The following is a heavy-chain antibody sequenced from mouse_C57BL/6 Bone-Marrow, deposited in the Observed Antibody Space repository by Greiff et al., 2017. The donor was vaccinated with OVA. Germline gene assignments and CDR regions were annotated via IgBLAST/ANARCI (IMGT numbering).Heavy chain of an antibody. Sequence: EVKLRESGGGLVKPGGSLKLSCAASGFTFSSYAMSWVRQTPEKRLEWVATISDGGSYTYYPDNVTGRFTISRDNAKNNLYLQMSHLKSEDTAMYYCARDYYGSSGDYWGQGTTLTVSS. D-gene: IGHD1-1*01. V-gene: IGHV5-4*01. CDR3: ARDYYGSSGDY. CDR2: ISDGGSYT. CDR1: GFTFSSYA. J-gene: IGHJ2*01.